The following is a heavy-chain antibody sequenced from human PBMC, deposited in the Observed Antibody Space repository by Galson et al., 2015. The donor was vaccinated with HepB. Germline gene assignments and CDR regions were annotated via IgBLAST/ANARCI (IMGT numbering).Heavy chain of an antibody. J-gene: IGHJ3*02. CDR3: TTGRYCSSTSCHALDAFDI. V-gene: IGHV3-15*07. Sequence: SLRLSCAASGFTFSNAWMNWVRQAPGKGLEWVGRIKSKTDGGTTDYAAPVKGRFTISRDDSKNTLYLQMNSLKTEDTAVYYCTTGRYCSSTSCHALDAFDIWGQGTMVTVSS. CDR2: IKSKTDGGTT. CDR1: GFTFSNAW. D-gene: IGHD2-2*01.